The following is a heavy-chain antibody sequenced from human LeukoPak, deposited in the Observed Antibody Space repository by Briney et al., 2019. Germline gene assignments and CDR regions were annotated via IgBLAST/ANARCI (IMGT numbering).Heavy chain of an antibody. Sequence: PGGSLRLSCAASGFTVSSNYMSWVRQAPGKGLEWVSVIYSGGSTYYADSVKGRFTISRDNSKNTLYLQMNSLRAEDTAVYYCAKDSEVTESGYNRFDPWGQGTLVTVSS. V-gene: IGHV3-53*01. J-gene: IGHJ5*02. CDR2: IYSGGST. CDR3: AKDSEVTESGYNRFDP. D-gene: IGHD2-21*02. CDR1: GFTVSSNY.